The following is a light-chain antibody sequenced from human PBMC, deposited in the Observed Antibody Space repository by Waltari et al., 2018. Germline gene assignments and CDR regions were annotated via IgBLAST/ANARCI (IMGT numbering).Light chain of an antibody. Sequence: QSALTQPPSASGSPGQSVTISCTGTSSDVGHYNYVPWYQHRPGSAPTLIVYEVQKRPSGVPDRFSGSKSGNTAYLTVSGLQGEDEAEYFCSAYAGSNNLLFGGGTKLTVL. J-gene: IGLJ3*02. V-gene: IGLV2-8*01. CDR3: SAYAGSNNLL. CDR2: EVQ. CDR1: SSDVGHYNY.